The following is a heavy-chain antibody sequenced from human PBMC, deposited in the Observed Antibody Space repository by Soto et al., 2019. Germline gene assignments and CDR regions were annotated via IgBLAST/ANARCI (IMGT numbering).Heavy chain of an antibody. J-gene: IGHJ5*02. Sequence: QVQLVQSGAEVKKPGSSVKVSCKASGGTFSSYTISWVRQAPGQGLEWMGRIIPILGIANYAQKFQGRVTITADKSTSTAYMELSSLRSEDTAVYYCVRGDKAVWSFDPWGQGTLVTVSS. D-gene: IGHD2-21*01. CDR1: GGTFSSYT. V-gene: IGHV1-69*02. CDR2: IIPILGIA. CDR3: VRGDKAVWSFDP.